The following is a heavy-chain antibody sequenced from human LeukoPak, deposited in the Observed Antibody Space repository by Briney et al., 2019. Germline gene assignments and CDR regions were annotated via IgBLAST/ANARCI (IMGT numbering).Heavy chain of an antibody. J-gene: IGHJ6*02. CDR1: GYSLSSNG. V-gene: IGHV1-8*02. Sequence: PEASVKVSCKASGYSLSSNGISWARQAPGQGLEWMGWMNPNSGNTGYAQKFQGRVTMTRNTSISTAYMELSSLRSEDTAVYYCARAGFGPGYYDFWSGYFRPRLNYGMDVWGQGTTVTVSS. CDR2: MNPNSGNT. CDR3: ARAGFGPGYYDFWSGYFRPRLNYGMDV. D-gene: IGHD3-3*01.